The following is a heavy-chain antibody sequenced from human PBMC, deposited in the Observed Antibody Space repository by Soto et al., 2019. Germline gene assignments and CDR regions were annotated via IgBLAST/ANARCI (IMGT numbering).Heavy chain of an antibody. CDR1: GGTFSSYA. CDR2: IIPMFGTT. CDR3: ARNPYGDYAYFDY. Sequence: QVQLVQSGAEVKKPGSSVKVSCKASGGTFSSYAISWVRQAPGQGLEWMGGIIPMFGTTNYAQRFQCRVTIPADESTSTAYMELSSLRSEDTAVYYCARNPYGDYAYFDYWGQGTLVPVSS. J-gene: IGHJ4*02. D-gene: IGHD4-17*01. V-gene: IGHV1-69*01.